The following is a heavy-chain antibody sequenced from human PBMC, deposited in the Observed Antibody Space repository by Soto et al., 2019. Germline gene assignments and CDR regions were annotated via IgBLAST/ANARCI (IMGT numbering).Heavy chain of an antibody. Sequence: PSETLSLTCTVSGGSISSYYWSWIRQPPGKGLEWIGYFYYSGSTNYNPSLKSRVTISVDMSKNQFSLKLSSVTAADTAVYYCASQPGLYCSGGSCHPDDAFDIWGQGTMVTVSS. J-gene: IGHJ3*02. D-gene: IGHD2-15*01. V-gene: IGHV4-59*08. CDR3: ASQPGLYCSGGSCHPDDAFDI. CDR2: FYYSGST. CDR1: GGSISSYY.